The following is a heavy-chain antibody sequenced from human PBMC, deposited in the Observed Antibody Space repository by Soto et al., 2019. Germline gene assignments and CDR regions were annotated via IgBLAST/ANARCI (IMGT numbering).Heavy chain of an antibody. V-gene: IGHV3-30-3*01. CDR3: AREGYGVNSYYFDY. D-gene: IGHD4-17*01. CDR1: GFTFSSYA. Sequence: QVQLVESGGGVVQPGRSLRLSCAASGFTFSSYAMHWVRQAPGKGLEWVAVISYDGSNKYYADSVKGRFTISRDNYKNTLYLQMNSLRAEDTAVYYCAREGYGVNSYYFDYWGQGTLVTVSS. CDR2: ISYDGSNK. J-gene: IGHJ4*02.